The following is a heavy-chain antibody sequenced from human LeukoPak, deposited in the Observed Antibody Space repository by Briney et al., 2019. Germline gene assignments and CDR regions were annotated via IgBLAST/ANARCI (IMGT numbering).Heavy chain of an antibody. CDR2: ISHTAST. D-gene: IGHD5-24*01. J-gene: IGHJ3*01. Sequence: SETLSLTCTVSGGSISRDYWSWIRQSPGKGLEWIGYISHTASTNYNPSLKSRVTLSIDTSKSQLSFQLTSVTAADTAVYYCAREKSPERKTWLQLGAFDVWGQGTVVTVSS. CDR3: AREKSPERKTWLQLGAFDV. V-gene: IGHV4-59*01. CDR1: GGSISRDY.